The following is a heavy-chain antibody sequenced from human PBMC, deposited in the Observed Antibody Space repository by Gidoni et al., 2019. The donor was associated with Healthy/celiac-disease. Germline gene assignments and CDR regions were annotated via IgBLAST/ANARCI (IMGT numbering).Heavy chain of an antibody. CDR3: ARDYCSGGSCYGGRAFDI. V-gene: IGHV1-8*01. D-gene: IGHD2-15*01. J-gene: IGHJ3*02. CDR1: GYTFTSYD. Sequence: QVQLVQSGAEVKKTGASVKVSCKASGYTFTSYDISWVRQATGQGLEWMGWMNPNSGNTGYAQKFQGRVTMTRNTSISTAYMKLSSLRSEDTAVYYCARDYCSGGSCYGGRAFDIWGQGTMVTVSS. CDR2: MNPNSGNT.